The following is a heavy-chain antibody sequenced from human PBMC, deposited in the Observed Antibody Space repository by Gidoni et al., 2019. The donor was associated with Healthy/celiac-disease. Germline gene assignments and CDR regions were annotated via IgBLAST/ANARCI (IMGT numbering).Heavy chain of an antibody. J-gene: IGHJ6*02. CDR3: AKETAKDNYYYYGMDV. V-gene: IGHV3-9*01. Sequence: EVQLVESGGGLVQPGSSLRLPCPASVFPCVDYAMHWVRQAPGKGLEWVSGISWNSGSIGYADSVKGRFTISRDNAKNSLYLQMNSLRAEDTALYYCAKETAKDNYYYYGMDVWGQGTTVTVSS. CDR2: ISWNSGSI. D-gene: IGHD2-15*01. CDR1: VFPCVDYA.